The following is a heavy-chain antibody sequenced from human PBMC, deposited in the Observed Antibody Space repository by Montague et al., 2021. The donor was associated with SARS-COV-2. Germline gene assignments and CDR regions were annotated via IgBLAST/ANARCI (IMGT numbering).Heavy chain of an antibody. CDR1: GFTFSSHA. Sequence: SLRLSCAASGFTFSSHAMSWVRQASRRGLEWVSGICDSGDSTYYAVSVKGRFTISRDNSNNMLYLQMISLRVEDTAAYYCARNFQSGSYGAYYYYGMDVWGKGTPVAVSS. J-gene: IGHJ6*04. CDR3: ARNFQSGSYGAYYYYGMDV. D-gene: IGHD1-26*01. V-gene: IGHV3-23*01. CDR2: ICDSGDST.